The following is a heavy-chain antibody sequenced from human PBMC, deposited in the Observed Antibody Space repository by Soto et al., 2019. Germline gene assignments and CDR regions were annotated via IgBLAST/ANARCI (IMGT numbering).Heavy chain of an antibody. CDR2: ISGSGGST. D-gene: IGHD2-2*01. Sequence: EVQLLESGGGLVQPGGSLRLSCAASGFTFSSYAMSWVRQAPGKGLEWVSAISGSGGSTYYADSVKGRFTISRDNSKNTLHQQMNSLRAEDTAVYYCAKAGCSSTSCFPQTNYDYYGMDVWGQGNTVTVSS. V-gene: IGHV3-23*01. J-gene: IGHJ6*02. CDR3: AKAGCSSTSCFPQTNYDYYGMDV. CDR1: GFTFSSYA.